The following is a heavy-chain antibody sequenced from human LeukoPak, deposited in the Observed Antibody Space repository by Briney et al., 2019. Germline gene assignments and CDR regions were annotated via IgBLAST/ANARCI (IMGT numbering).Heavy chain of an antibody. D-gene: IGHD3-16*01. CDR1: GYTFTELS. CDR2: FDPEDGET. V-gene: IGHV1-24*01. CDR3: ATSGGGAWDY. J-gene: IGHJ4*02. Sequence: ASVKVSCTASGYTFTELSMHWVRQAPGKGLEWMGGFDPEDGETIYAQKFQGRVTMTEDKSTDTAYMELSSLRSEDTAVYYCATSGGGAWDYWGQGTLVTVSS.